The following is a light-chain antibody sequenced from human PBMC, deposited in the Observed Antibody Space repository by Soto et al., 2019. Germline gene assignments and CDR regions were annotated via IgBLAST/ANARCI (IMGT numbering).Light chain of an antibody. CDR1: SSDVGGYKY. Sequence: QSALTQPASVSGSPGQSITISCTGTSSDVGGYKYVSWYQQHPDKAPKLMIFEVSNRPSGVSNRFSGSKSGNTASLTISGLQAEDEADYYCSSYTSNNTQVFGTGTKVTVL. V-gene: IGLV2-14*01. J-gene: IGLJ1*01. CDR3: SSYTSNNTQV. CDR2: EVS.